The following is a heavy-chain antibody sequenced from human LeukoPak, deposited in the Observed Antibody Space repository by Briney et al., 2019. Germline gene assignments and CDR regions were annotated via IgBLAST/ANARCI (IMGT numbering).Heavy chain of an antibody. V-gene: IGHV1-2*06. J-gene: IGHJ1*01. CDR3: ARDLYDFWSATKPCFQH. CDR1: GGTFSSYA. CDR2: INPNSGGT. Sequence: ASVKVSCKASGGTFSSYAISWVRQAPGQGLEWMGRINPNSGGTNYAQKFQGRVTMTRDTSISTAYMELSRLRSDDTAVYYCARDLYDFWSATKPCFQHWGQGTLVTVSS. D-gene: IGHD3-3*01.